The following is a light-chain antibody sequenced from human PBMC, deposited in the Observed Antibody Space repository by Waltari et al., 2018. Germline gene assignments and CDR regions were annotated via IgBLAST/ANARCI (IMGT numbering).Light chain of an antibody. CDR1: SSDVGGYKY. CDR3: CSYAGSYSLKV. CDR2: DVS. Sequence: QSALTQPRSVSGSPGQSVTISCTGTSSDVGGYKYVSWYPQHPGKAPKLMIYDVSKRPSGVPDRFSGSKSGNTASLTISGLQAEDEADYYCCSYAGSYSLKVFGGGTKLTVL. V-gene: IGLV2-11*01. J-gene: IGLJ2*01.